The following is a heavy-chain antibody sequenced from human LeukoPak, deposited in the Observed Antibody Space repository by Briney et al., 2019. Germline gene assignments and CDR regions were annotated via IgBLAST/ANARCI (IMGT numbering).Heavy chain of an antibody. CDR2: INPSGGST. D-gene: IGHD2-8*01. J-gene: IGHJ4*02. Sequence: ASVKVSCKASGYTFTSYYMHWVRQAPGQGLEWMGIINPSGGSTSYAQKFQGRVTMTRDTSTSTVYMELSSLRSEDTAVYYCARDKVLMVYAYASYYFDYWGQGTLVTVSS. CDR1: GYTFTSYY. CDR3: ARDKVLMVYAYASYYFDY. V-gene: IGHV1-46*01.